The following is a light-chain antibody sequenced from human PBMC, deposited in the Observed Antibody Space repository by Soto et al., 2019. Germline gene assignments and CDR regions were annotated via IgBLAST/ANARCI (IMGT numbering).Light chain of an antibody. CDR1: SSDVGGYNF. Sequence: QSALTQPPSASGSPGQSVTISCTGTSSDVGGYNFVSWYQQHPGKAPKLIIYEVTKRPSGVPDRFPGSKSGNTASLTVSGLQAEDEADYYCSSYSGTNNYVFGTGTKVTVL. CDR3: SSYSGTNNYV. CDR2: EVT. V-gene: IGLV2-8*01. J-gene: IGLJ1*01.